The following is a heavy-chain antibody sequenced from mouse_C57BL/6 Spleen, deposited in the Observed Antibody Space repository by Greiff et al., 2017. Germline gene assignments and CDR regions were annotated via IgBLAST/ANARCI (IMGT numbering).Heavy chain of an antibody. V-gene: IGHV1-50*01. Sequence: QVQLQQPGAELVKPGASVTLSCKASGYTFTSYWMQWVKQRPGQGLEWIGEIDPSDSYPNYNQKFKGKATLTVDTSSSTAYKQLSSMTSEDSAVYYCARKGNGEEDFDYGGQGTTLTVSS. CDR2: IDPSDSYP. CDR3: ARKGNGEEDFDY. CDR1: GYTFTSYW. J-gene: IGHJ2*01.